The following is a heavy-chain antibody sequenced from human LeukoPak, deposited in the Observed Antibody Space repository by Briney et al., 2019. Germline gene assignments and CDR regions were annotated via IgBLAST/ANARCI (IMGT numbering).Heavy chain of an antibody. V-gene: IGHV3-23*01. J-gene: IGHJ4*02. Sequence: GGSLRLSCAASGFTFSSYGMHWVRQAPGKGLEWVSAISGSGGSTYYADSVKGRFTISRDNSKNTLYLQMNSLRAEDTAVYYCAKVLSSGWYGLGTYFDYWGQGTLVTVSS. CDR1: GFTFSSYG. CDR2: ISGSGGST. D-gene: IGHD6-19*01. CDR3: AKVLSSGWYGLGTYFDY.